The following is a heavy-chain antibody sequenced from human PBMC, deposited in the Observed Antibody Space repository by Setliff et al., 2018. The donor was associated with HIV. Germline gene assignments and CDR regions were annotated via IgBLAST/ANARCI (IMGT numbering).Heavy chain of an antibody. D-gene: IGHD1-7*01. Sequence: AGGSLRLSCIASGFTFSAHGMHWVRQAPGKGREWVAFINYDVSYEHYADSVKDRVTISRDNSKDTLYLQMNSLREEDTAVYYCTKDGDNFNWDYDAFDIWGQGTMVTVSS. CDR1: GFTFSAHG. CDR3: TKDGDNFNWDYDAFDI. CDR2: INYDVSYE. J-gene: IGHJ3*02. V-gene: IGHV3-30*02.